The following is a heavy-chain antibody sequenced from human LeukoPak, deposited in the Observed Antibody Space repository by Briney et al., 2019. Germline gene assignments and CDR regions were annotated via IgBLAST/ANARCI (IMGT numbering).Heavy chain of an antibody. CDR3: AKDDYMGATLDY. D-gene: IGHD1-26*01. V-gene: IGHV3-9*01. CDR1: GFTFDDYA. CDR2: ISWNSGSI. Sequence: GGSLRLSCAASGFTFDDYAMHWVRQAPGKGLEWVSGISWNSGSIGYADSVKGRFTISRDNAKNSLYLQMNSLRAEDTALYYCAKDDYMGATLDYWGQGTLVTVSS. J-gene: IGHJ4*02.